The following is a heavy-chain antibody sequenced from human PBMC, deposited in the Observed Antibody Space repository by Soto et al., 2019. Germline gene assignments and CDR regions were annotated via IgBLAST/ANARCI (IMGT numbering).Heavy chain of an antibody. CDR3: ARGWGYESSENYYAY. J-gene: IGHJ4*02. CDR1: GGTFSRYA. V-gene: IGHV1-69*01. CDR2: IIPMFGTA. D-gene: IGHD3-22*01. Sequence: QVQLVQPGAEVKKPGSSVRVSCKAYGGTFSRYAISWVRQAPGQGLEWMGGIIPMFGTAYYAQKFKGRVTINADEVTSTAYMELSNLRSADKAVYYCARGWGYESSENYYAYWGQGTLVTVSS.